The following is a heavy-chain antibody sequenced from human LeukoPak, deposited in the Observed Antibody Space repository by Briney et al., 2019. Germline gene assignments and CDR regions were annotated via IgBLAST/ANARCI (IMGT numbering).Heavy chain of an antibody. V-gene: IGHV4-34*01. CDR1: GGSFRGYY. CDR2: INHSGST. Sequence: SETLSLTCAVYGGSFRGYYWSWIRQPPGKGLEWIGEINHSGSTNYNPSLKSRVTISVDTSKNQFSLKLSSVTAADTAVYYCARGITGTTFRWFDPWGQGTLVTVSS. J-gene: IGHJ5*02. D-gene: IGHD1-7*01. CDR3: ARGITGTTFRWFDP.